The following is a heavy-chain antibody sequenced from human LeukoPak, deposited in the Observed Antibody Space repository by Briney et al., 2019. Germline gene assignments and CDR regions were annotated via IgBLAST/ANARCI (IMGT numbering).Heavy chain of an antibody. J-gene: IGHJ4*02. D-gene: IGHD2-15*01. CDR2: IKPDGSET. CDR1: GFMFSTYW. Sequence: AGGSLRLSCAASGFMFSTYWMTWVRQAPGKGLEWVANIKPDGSETYYVDSVKGRFTISRDNTKNLLYLQMNSLRGEDAAVYHCGGFGYEAGVDLWGQGTLVSVPS. CDR3: GGFGYEAGVDL. V-gene: IGHV3-7*01.